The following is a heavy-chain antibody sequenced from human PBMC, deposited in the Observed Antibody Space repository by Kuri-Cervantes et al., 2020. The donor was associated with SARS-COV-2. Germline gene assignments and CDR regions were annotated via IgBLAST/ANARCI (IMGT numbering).Heavy chain of an antibody. CDR2: IDYSGSI. J-gene: IGHJ4*02. Sequence: GSLRLSCTVSGGSIISSTFYWGWIRQPPVKGLEWIGSIDYSGSIYYNPSLKSRVTISVDTSKNQFSLKLSSVTAADTAVYYCARDRISGYLYFLDYWGRGTLVTVSS. CDR1: GGSIISSTFY. D-gene: IGHD5-12*01. CDR3: ARDRISGYLYFLDY. V-gene: IGHV4-39*02.